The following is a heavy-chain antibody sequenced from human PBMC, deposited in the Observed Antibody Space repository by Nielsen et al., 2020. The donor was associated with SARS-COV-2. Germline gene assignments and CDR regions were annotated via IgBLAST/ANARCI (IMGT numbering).Heavy chain of an antibody. D-gene: IGHD3-10*01. CDR2: IYYSGTT. CDR1: GDSISRGDHY. V-gene: IGHV4-30-4*01. Sequence: SETLSLTCTVSGDSISRGDHYWTWIRQPPGKGPEWIGCIYYSGTTYYNQSLKSRIPMSVDTSQNQFSLRLSGVTAADTAVYYCSSDSDHFGSGTYYNVRGFDIWGQGTVFTVSS. CDR3: SSDSDHFGSGTYYNVRGFDI. J-gene: IGHJ3*02.